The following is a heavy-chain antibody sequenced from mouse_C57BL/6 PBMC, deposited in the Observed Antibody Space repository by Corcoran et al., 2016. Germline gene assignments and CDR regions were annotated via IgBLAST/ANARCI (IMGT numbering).Heavy chain of an antibody. CDR3: AIGTMSYYYAMDY. CDR2: IYPGDGDT. J-gene: IGHJ4*01. V-gene: IGHV1-80*01. D-gene: IGHD2-5*01. CDR1: GYAFSSYW. Sequence: QVQLQQSGAELVKPGASVKISCKASGYAFSSYWMNWVKQRPGKGLEWIGQIYPGDGDTNYNGKFKGKATLTAYKSSSTAYMQLSSLTSEDSAVYFCAIGTMSYYYAMDYWCQGTSVTVSS.